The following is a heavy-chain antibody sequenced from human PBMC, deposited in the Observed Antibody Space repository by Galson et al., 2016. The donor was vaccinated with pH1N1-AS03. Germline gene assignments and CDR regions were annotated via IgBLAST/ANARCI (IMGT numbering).Heavy chain of an antibody. CDR1: GDSVSSNSAA. CDR3: ARSMANTVPYYFDY. D-gene: IGHD4-11*01. Sequence: CAISGDSVSSNSAAWNWIRLSPSRGLEWLGRTYYRSRWKNDYAVSVKSRIIINPDTSKNQFSLNLRSVTAADTAVYYCARSMANTVPYYFDYWGQGALVTVSS. V-gene: IGHV6-1*01. CDR2: TYYRSRWKN. J-gene: IGHJ4*02.